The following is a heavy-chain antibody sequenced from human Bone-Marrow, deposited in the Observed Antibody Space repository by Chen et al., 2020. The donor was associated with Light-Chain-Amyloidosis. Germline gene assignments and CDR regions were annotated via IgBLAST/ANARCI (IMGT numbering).Heavy chain of an antibody. J-gene: IGHJ5*02. CDR2: IYYSGAA. CDR1: DGSINSGDYY. D-gene: IGHD6-19*01. CDR3: SIRIAVPGANEET. Sequence: QLQLQESGPGLVKPSETLSLTCPVSDGSINSGDYYWGWLRQSPGKGLEWIGSIYYSGAAFYNPSLRSRVTISLDTSKNLLSLRLTSVTAADTAVYYCSIRIAVPGANEETWGQGTLVTVSS. V-gene: IGHV4-39*02.